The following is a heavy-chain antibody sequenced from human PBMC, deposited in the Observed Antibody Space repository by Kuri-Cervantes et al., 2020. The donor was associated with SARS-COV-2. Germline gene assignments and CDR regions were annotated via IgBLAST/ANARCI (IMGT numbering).Heavy chain of an antibody. CDR1: GGSISSYY. V-gene: IGHV4-59*01. Sequence: SETLSLTCTVSGGSISSYYWSWIRQPPGKGLEWIGYTYYSGSTNYNPSLKSRVTISVDTSKNQFSLKLSSVTAADTAVYYCARGGPYGDYGAYYYYGMDVWGQGTTVTVSS. D-gene: IGHD4-17*01. CDR3: ARGGPYGDYGAYYYYGMDV. J-gene: IGHJ6*02. CDR2: TYYSGST.